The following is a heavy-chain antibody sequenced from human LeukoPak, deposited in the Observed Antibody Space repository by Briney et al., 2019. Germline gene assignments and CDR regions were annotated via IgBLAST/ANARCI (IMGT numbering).Heavy chain of an antibody. Sequence: PSETLSLTCNVSGGSISSYYWSWIRQPPGKGLDWIGYIYYSRSTNYNPSLKSRVTISVDTSKNQFSLKLSSVTAADMAVYYCTSGSGSYADSWGPGTLVTVSS. CDR2: IYYSRST. D-gene: IGHD3-10*01. V-gene: IGHV4-59*01. J-gene: IGHJ4*02. CDR1: GGSISSYY. CDR3: TSGSGSYADS.